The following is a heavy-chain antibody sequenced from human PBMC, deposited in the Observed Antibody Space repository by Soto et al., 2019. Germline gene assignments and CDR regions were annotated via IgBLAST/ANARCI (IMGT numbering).Heavy chain of an antibody. CDR3: ARYRGSFKGYYYYYMDV. CDR2: IYYSGST. CDR1: GGSISSYY. J-gene: IGHJ6*03. D-gene: IGHD3-10*01. V-gene: IGHV4-59*08. Sequence: SETLSLTCTVSGGSISSYYWSWIRQPPGKGLEWIGYIYYSGSTNYNPSLKSRVTISVDTSKNQFSLKLSSVTAADTAVYYCARYRGSFKGYYYYYMDVWGKGTTGTVSS.